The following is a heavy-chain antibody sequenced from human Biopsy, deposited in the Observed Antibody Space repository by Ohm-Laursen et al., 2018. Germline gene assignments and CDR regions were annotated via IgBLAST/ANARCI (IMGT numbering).Heavy chain of an antibody. CDR3: ARHSLDDFWSGAHYYFDY. D-gene: IGHD3-3*01. V-gene: IGHV4-39*01. CDR1: GGSISSRNHY. Sequence: GTLSLTCIVSGGSISSRNHYWGWLRQPPGKGLEWIGHVYYSGSTIYNSSLESRVTVSVDTSKNQFHLRLTSMSASDTAVYYCARHSLDDFWSGAHYYFDYWGLGTLVTVSS. J-gene: IGHJ4*02. CDR2: VYYSGST.